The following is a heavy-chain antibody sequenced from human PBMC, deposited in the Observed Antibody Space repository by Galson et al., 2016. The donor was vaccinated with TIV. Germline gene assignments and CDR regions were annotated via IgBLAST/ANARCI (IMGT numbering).Heavy chain of an antibody. Sequence: QSGAEVKKPGESLKISCKASGYRFTNHWIGWVRQMPGKGLEWMGVIYPGDSDTRYSPSFQGQVTISADKSSSTAHLQWSSLKASDTAMYYCARQRNLSNGPWFDSWGQGALVTVSS. CDR2: IYPGDSDT. V-gene: IGHV5-51*01. D-gene: IGHD2-8*01. CDR3: ARQRNLSNGPWFDS. J-gene: IGHJ5*01. CDR1: GYRFTNHW.